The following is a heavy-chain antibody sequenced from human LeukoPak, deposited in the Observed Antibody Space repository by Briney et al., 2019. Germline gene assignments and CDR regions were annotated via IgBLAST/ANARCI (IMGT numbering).Heavy chain of an antibody. CDR2: INPSGGST. J-gene: IGHJ6*02. CDR3: ASPIAAAGIRIKSPKNYGMDV. V-gene: IGHV1-46*01. Sequence: GASVKVSCKASGYTFTSYYMHWVRQAPGQGLEWMGIINPSGGSTSYAQKFQGRVTMTRDTSTSTVYMELSSLRSEDAAVYYCASPIAAAGIRIKSPKNYGMDVWGQGTTVTVSS. CDR1: GYTFTSYY. D-gene: IGHD6-13*01.